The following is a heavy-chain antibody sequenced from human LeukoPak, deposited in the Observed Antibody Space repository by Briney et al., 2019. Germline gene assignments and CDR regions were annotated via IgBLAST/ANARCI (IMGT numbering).Heavy chain of an antibody. CDR1: GFSFSSYN. V-gene: IGHV3-21*01. Sequence: PGGSLRLSCEASGFSFSSYNMDWVRQTPGKGLEWISSITTSSSYTFYGDSVKGRFTISRDNARNSLYLQMNSLTAEDTGVYYCARDPYSGTYGNTYYYYMDVWGKGTTVTISS. J-gene: IGHJ6*03. D-gene: IGHD1-26*01. CDR3: ARDPYSGTYGNTYYYYMDV. CDR2: ITTSSSYT.